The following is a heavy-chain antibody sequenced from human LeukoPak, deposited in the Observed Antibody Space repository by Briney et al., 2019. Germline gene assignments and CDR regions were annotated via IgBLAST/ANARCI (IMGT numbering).Heavy chain of an antibody. CDR3: AKARSYSTSSLTFDM. CDR1: GFTVSSNY. Sequence: GGSLRLSCAASGFTVSSNYMSWVRQAPGKGLEWVSVIYSGGSTYYADSVKGRFTISRDNSKNTLYLQMNSLRADDTALYYCAKARSYSTSSLTFDMWGQGAMVTVSS. D-gene: IGHD6-6*01. V-gene: IGHV3-53*01. CDR2: IYSGGST. J-gene: IGHJ3*02.